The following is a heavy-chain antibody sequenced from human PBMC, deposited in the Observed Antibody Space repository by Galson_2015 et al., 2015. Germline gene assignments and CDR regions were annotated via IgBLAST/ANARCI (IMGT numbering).Heavy chain of an antibody. J-gene: IGHJ5*02. D-gene: IGHD3-9*01. CDR3: AGDRVSQTPGWVFDP. CDR2: IYYSVST. V-gene: IGHV4-59*01. Sequence: ETLSLTCSVSGGSISTYYWSWIRQPPGKGLEWIGDIYYSVSTRYNPSLKSRVTISVDTSKNQISLKLSSLTAADTAVYYCAGDRVSQTPGWVFDPWGQGTLVTVSS. CDR1: GGSISTYY.